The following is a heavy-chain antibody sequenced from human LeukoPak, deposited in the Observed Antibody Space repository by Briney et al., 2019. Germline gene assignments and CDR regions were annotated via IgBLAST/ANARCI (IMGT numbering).Heavy chain of an antibody. V-gene: IGHV1-2*02. Sequence: ASVKVSCKASGYTFTGYYIHWVRQAPGQGLEWMGWISPNSGGTNYAQKFQGRVTMTRDTSINTAYMELSRLRSEDTAVYYCARDRRRYCSGGSCSGWFDPWGQGTLVTVSS. D-gene: IGHD2-15*01. CDR3: ARDRRRYCSGGSCSGWFDP. CDR2: ISPNSGGT. J-gene: IGHJ5*02. CDR1: GYTFTGYY.